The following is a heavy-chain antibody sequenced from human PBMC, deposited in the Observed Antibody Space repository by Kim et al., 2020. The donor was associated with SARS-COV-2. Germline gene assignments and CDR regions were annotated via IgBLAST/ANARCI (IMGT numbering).Heavy chain of an antibody. V-gene: IGHV3-21*01. CDR2: ISSSSSYI. CDR3: ARDGWFGENHYYYYGMVV. Sequence: GGSLRLSCAASGFTFSNSSMNWVRQAPGKGLEWVSSISSSSSYIYYADSVKGRFTISRDNAKNSLYLQMDSLRAEDTAVYYCARDGWFGENHYYYYGMVVWGQGTTVTVSS. D-gene: IGHD3-10*01. J-gene: IGHJ6*01. CDR1: GFTFSNSS.